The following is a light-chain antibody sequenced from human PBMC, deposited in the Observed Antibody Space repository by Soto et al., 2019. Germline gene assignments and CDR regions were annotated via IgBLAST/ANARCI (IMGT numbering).Light chain of an antibody. J-gene: IGKJ2*01. CDR1: QSVSRN. Sequence: EIVMTQSPATLSVSPGERATLSCRASQSVSRNLAWYQQKPGQAPRLLISGASTRATGMPARFSGSGSGTEFTLTISSLQSEDFAVYYRQQYHNWPQTFGQGTKLEIK. CDR3: QQYHNWPQT. V-gene: IGKV3-15*01. CDR2: GAS.